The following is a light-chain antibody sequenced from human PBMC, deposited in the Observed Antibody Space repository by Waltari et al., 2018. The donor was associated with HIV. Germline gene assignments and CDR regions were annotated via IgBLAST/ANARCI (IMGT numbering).Light chain of an antibody. Sequence: QSALTQPPPPSGSPGTPFTISCPGPTRAVVGINNASWYQQHPGKAPKLMIYEVSKRPSGVPNRFSGSKSGNTASLTVSGLQAEDEADYYCSSYAGSNNKVFGGGTKLTVL. CDR3: SSYAGSNNKV. CDR1: TRAVVGINN. V-gene: IGLV2-8*01. CDR2: EVS. J-gene: IGLJ3*02.